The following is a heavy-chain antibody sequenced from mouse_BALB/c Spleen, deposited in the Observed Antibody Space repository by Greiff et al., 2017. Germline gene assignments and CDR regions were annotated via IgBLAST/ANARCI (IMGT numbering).Heavy chain of an antibody. CDR2: IRNKANGYTT. Sequence: EVKLVESGGGLVQPGGSLRLSCATSGFTFTDYYMSWVRQPPGKALEWLGFIRNKANGYTTEYSASVKGRFTISRDNSQSILYLQMNTLRAEDSATYYCAREGTWDVGYFDVWGAGTTVTVSS. CDR3: AREGTWDVGYFDV. CDR1: GFTFTDYY. D-gene: IGHD4-1*01. J-gene: IGHJ1*01. V-gene: IGHV7-3*02.